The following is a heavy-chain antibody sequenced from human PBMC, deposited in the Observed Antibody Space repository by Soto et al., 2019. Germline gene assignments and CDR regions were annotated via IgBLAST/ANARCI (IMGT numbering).Heavy chain of an antibody. CDR3: ARAYGTSHYGDYYYYYMDV. D-gene: IGHD4-17*01. Sequence: ASVKVSCKASGYTFTSYGISWVRQAPGQGLEWMGWISAYNGNTNYAQKLQGRVTMTTDTSTSTAYMELRSLRSDDTAVYYCARAYGTSHYGDYYYYYMDVWGKGTTVTVSS. CDR1: GYTFTSYG. J-gene: IGHJ6*03. CDR2: ISAYNGNT. V-gene: IGHV1-18*01.